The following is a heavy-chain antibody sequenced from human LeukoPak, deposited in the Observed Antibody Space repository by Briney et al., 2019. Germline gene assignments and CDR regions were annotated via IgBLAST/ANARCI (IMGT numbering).Heavy chain of an antibody. CDR2: INHSGST. V-gene: IGHV4-34*01. J-gene: IGHJ5*02. Sequence: SETLSLTCAVYGGSFSGYYWSWIRQPPGKGLEWIGEINHSGSTNYNPSLKSRVTISVDTSKNQFSLKLSSVTAADTTVYYCARGGLLRYFDWLLYPNWFDPWGQGTLVTVSS. CDR1: GGSFSGYY. D-gene: IGHD3-9*01. CDR3: ARGGLLRYFDWLLYPNWFDP.